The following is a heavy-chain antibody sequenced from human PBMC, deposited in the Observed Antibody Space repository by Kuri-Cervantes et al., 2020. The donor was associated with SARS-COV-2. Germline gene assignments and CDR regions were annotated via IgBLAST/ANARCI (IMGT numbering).Heavy chain of an antibody. V-gene: IGHV3-23*01. J-gene: IGHJ6*02. Sequence: GESLKISCAASGFTFSSYAMSWVRQAPGKGLEWVSAISGSGGSTYYADSVKGRFTISRDNSKNTLYLQMNSLRAEDTAVYYCAKLAGSNYCYYYGMDVWGQGTTVTVSS. D-gene: IGHD4-11*01. CDR2: ISGSGGST. CDR3: AKLAGSNYCYYYGMDV. CDR1: GFTFSSYA.